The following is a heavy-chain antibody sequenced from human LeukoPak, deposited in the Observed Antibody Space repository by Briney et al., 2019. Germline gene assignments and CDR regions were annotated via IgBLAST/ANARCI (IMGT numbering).Heavy chain of an antibody. Sequence: GRSLRLSCAASGFTFSSYAMHWVRQAPGKGLEWVAVISYDGSNKYYADSVKGRFTISRDNSKNTLYLQMNSLRAEDTAVYYCARTRWVPPWYFDYWGQGTLVTVSS. V-gene: IGHV3-30-3*01. CDR2: ISYDGSNK. CDR3: ARTRWVPPWYFDY. CDR1: GFTFSSYA. J-gene: IGHJ4*02. D-gene: IGHD1-1*01.